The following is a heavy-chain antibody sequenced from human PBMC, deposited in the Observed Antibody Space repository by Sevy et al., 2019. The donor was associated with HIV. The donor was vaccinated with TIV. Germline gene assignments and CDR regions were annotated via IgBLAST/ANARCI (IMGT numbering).Heavy chain of an antibody. CDR1: GFTLSGYW. V-gene: IGHV3-74*01. CDR3: VRGTRGWYGVDF. J-gene: IGHJ4*02. CDR2: MNSDGTVI. D-gene: IGHD6-19*01. Sequence: GGSLRLSCAPSGFTLSGYWMHWVRQAPGKGLEWVSYMNSDGTVIKYADFVQGRFIMSRDNAKNTLFLQMNSLTVADTALYYCVRGTRGWYGVDFWGQGTLVTVSS.